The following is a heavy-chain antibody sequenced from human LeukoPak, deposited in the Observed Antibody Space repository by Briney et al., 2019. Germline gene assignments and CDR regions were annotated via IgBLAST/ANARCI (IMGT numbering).Heavy chain of an antibody. V-gene: IGHV3-23*01. D-gene: IGHD4-23*01. CDR2: ISGSGDNT. CDR1: GFTFKSYG. J-gene: IGHJ3*02. CDR3: AKNMGYGGNSAFDI. Sequence: PGGSLRLACAASGFTFKSYGMSWVRQARGKGLEWVSGISGSGDNTNYAGPVKGRFTISRDNSKNTLYVQMNSLRAEDTAVYYCAKNMGYGGNSAFDIWGQGTMVTVSS.